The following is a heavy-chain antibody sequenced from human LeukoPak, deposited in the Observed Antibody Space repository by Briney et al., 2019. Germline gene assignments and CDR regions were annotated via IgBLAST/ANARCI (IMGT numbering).Heavy chain of an antibody. J-gene: IGHJ6*04. Sequence: GGSLRLSCAASGFTFSTYSMNWVRQAPGKGLEWVSSISSSSSYIYYADSVKGRFTISRDNAKNSLYLQMNSLRAEDTAVYYCAELGVTMIGGVWGKGTTVTISS. CDR1: GFTFSTYS. CDR2: ISSSSSYI. CDR3: AELGVTMIGGV. D-gene: IGHD3-10*02. V-gene: IGHV3-21*01.